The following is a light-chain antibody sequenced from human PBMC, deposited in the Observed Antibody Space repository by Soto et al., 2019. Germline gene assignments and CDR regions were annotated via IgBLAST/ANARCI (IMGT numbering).Light chain of an antibody. CDR3: CSYAGSPRYV. Sequence: QSALTQPRSVSGSPGQSVTISCTGTSSDVGGYNYVSWYQQHPGKAPKVMIYDVSERPSGVPDRFSGSKSGNTASLNISGLQAEDEADYYCCSYAGSPRYVFGTGTKLTVL. CDR2: DVS. CDR1: SSDVGGYNY. V-gene: IGLV2-11*01. J-gene: IGLJ1*01.